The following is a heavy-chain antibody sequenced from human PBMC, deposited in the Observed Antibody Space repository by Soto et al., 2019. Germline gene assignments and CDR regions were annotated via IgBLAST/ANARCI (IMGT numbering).Heavy chain of an antibody. CDR2: ISGSGGTT. CDR3: AKQRAYYDSY. CDR1: RFTFSSYG. Sequence: VQLLESGGGLVQPGGSLRLSCAASRFTFSSYGMTWVRQAPGKGLEWVSTISGSGGTTYYADSVKGRFTISRDNSKNTLYLQMNSLRAEDTAVYYCAKQRAYYDSYWGQGTLVTVSS. V-gene: IGHV3-23*01. D-gene: IGHD3-3*01. J-gene: IGHJ4*02.